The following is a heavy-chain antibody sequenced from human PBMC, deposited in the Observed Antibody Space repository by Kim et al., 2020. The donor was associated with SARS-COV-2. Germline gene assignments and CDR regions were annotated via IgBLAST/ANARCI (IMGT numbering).Heavy chain of an antibody. V-gene: IGHV1-69*05. CDR1: GGTLSTYA. Sequence: SVKVSCKSSGGTLSTYAINWLRQAPGQGLEWMGGFVPTSGTANYAATFQGRVTIITDDSTNTAYMELSSLSSEDTAVYYCARDRGDYDHYYGMDVWGPG. D-gene: IGHD4-17*01. J-gene: IGHJ6*02. CDR2: FVPTSGTA. CDR3: ARDRGDYDHYYGMDV.